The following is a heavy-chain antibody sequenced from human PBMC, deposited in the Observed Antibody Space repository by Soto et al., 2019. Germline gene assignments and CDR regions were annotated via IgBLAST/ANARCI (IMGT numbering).Heavy chain of an antibody. CDR2: IYSGGST. D-gene: IGHD2-15*01. Sequence: EVQLVESGGGLVQPGGSLRLSCAASGFTVSSNYMSWVRQAPGKGLEWVSVIYSGGSTYYADSVNGRFTISRDNSENTLYLQMNSLRAEDTAVYYCARTCSGGTCSFDYWGQGTLVTVSS. CDR1: GFTVSSNY. V-gene: IGHV3-66*01. J-gene: IGHJ4*02. CDR3: ARTCSGGTCSFDY.